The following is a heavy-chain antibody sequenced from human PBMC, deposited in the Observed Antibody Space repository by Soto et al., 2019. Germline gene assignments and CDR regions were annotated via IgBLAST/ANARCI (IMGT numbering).Heavy chain of an antibody. CDR2: IYYSGNT. V-gene: IGHV4-39*01. Sequence: PSETLSLTCTVSGGSIRATSHYWGWIRQPPGMGLEWIGCIYYSGNTYYNPSLKSRVTISVDTSKNQFSLKVTSVTAADTAVYYCGNLRTSGYGMHVWGPGTTLTVYS. CDR3: GNLRTSGYGMHV. J-gene: IGHJ6*02. CDR1: GGSIRATSHY.